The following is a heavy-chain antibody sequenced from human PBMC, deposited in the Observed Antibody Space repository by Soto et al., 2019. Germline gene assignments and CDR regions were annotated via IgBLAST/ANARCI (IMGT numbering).Heavy chain of an antibody. J-gene: IGHJ4*02. CDR2: IWWHGRDI. Sequence: PGGSLRLSCTASGFSFSDYVMHWVRQPPGKGLEWVAVIWWHGRDIFYEGSVKGRFTISRDNSKNRLFLQMNSLRAEDTAIYYCAKCMGSSWIGVIDNWGQGTLVTVSS. CDR1: GFSFSDYV. CDR3: AKCMGSSWIGVIDN. V-gene: IGHV3-33*06. D-gene: IGHD6-13*01.